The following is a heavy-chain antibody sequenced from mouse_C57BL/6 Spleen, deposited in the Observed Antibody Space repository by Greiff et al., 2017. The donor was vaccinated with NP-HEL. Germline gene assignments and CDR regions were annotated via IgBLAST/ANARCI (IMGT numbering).Heavy chain of an antibody. CDR1: GFTFSSYA. CDR3: ARDRRLRGVFDY. D-gene: IGHD2-4*01. V-gene: IGHV5-4*01. CDR2: ISDGGSYT. Sequence: EVKVEESGGGLVKPGGSLKLSCAASGFTFSSYAMSWVRQTPEKRLEWVATISDGGSYTYYPDNVKGRFTISRDNAKNNLYLQMSHLKSEDTAMYYCARDRRLRGVFDYGGQGTTLTVSS. J-gene: IGHJ2*01.